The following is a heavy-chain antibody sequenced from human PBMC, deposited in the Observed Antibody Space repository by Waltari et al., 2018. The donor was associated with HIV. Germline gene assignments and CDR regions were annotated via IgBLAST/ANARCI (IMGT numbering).Heavy chain of an antibody. CDR2: ISSSGSTI. J-gene: IGHJ3*02. CDR1: GFTFSSYE. Sequence: EVQVVESGGGLVQPGGSLRLSCAASGFTFSSYEMNWVRQAPGKGLEWVSYISSSGSTIYFADSVKGRFTMSRDNAKNSLYLRMNSLRAEDTAVYYCARAFMIRGTRAFDIWGQGTMVTVSS. CDR3: ARAFMIRGTRAFDI. V-gene: IGHV3-48*03. D-gene: IGHD3-10*01.